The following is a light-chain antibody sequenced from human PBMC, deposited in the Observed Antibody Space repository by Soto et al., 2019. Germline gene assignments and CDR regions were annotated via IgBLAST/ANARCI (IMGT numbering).Light chain of an antibody. CDR3: SSYAGSNNLV. Sequence: QSVLTQPPSASGSPGQSVTISCTGTSSDVGGYNYVSWYQQHPGKAPKLMIYEVSNRPSGVPDRFSGSKSGNTASLTVSGLPAEDEGDYYCSSYAGSNNLVFGGGTKVTVL. CDR2: EVS. J-gene: IGLJ2*01. V-gene: IGLV2-8*01. CDR1: SSDVGGYNY.